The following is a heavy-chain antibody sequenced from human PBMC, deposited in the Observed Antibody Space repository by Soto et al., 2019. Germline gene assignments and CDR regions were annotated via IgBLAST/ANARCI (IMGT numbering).Heavy chain of an antibody. V-gene: IGHV3-33*01. CDR1: GFTFSSYG. CDR2: IWYDGSNK. D-gene: IGHD3-9*01. Sequence: GGSLRLSCAASGFTFSSYGMHWVRQAPGKGLEWVAVIWYDGSNKYYADSVKGRFTISRDNSKNTLYLQMNSLRAEDTAVYYCARGSSGGFDILTGYYWGLFDYWGQGTLVTVS. CDR3: ARGSSGGFDILTGYYWGLFDY. J-gene: IGHJ4*02.